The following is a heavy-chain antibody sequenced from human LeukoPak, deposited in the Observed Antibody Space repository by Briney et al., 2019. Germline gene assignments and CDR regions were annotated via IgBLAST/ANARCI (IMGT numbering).Heavy chain of an antibody. V-gene: IGHV5-51*01. Sequence: GESLKISCKGSGYSFNIYWIGWVRQMPGKGLEWMGIIYPGDSHTRYSPSFQGQVTISADKSISTAYLQWSSLKASDTAMYYCARALDTTSSSLDCDWFDPWGQGTQVTVSS. CDR2: IYPGDSHT. J-gene: IGHJ5*02. D-gene: IGHD6-13*01. CDR3: ARALDTTSSSLDCDWFDP. CDR1: GYSFNIYW.